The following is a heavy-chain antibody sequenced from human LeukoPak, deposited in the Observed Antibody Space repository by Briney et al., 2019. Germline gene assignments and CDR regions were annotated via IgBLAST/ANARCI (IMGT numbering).Heavy chain of an antibody. Sequence: SETLSLTCTVSGGSVSSGSYSWSWIRQPPGKGLEWIGYISYSGSTNYNASLKSRVTISVDTSKNQFSLMLSSVTAADTAVYYCARGGSSFGSYQYFDLWGRGTLVTVSS. V-gene: IGHV4-61*01. D-gene: IGHD5-18*01. CDR3: ARGGSSFGSYQYFDL. CDR1: GGSVSSGSYS. CDR2: ISYSGST. J-gene: IGHJ2*01.